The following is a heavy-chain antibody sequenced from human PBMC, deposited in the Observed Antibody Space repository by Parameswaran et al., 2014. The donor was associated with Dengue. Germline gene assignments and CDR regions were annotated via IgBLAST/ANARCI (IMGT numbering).Heavy chain of an antibody. CDR3: ARVMIGVLFTNYYYYYGMDV. J-gene: IGHJ6*02. V-gene: IGHV3-33*01. CDR2: IWYDGSNE. D-gene: IGHD3-10*02. Sequence: VRQMPGKGLEWVAVIWYDGSNEYYAESVRGRFTISRDNSKNTLYLQMNSLRAEDTAVYYCARVMIGVLFTNYYYYYGMDVWGQGTTVTVSS.